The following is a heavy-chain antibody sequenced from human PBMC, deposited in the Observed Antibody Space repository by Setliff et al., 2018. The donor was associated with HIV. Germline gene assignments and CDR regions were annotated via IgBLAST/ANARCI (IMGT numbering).Heavy chain of an antibody. V-gene: IGHV1-46*01. CDR2: INPSGGSS. Sequence: ASVKVSCKASGYTFTSYYMNWVRQAPGQGLEWMGIINPSGGSSTYAQKFQGRVAMTRDTSTSTVYMELSSLRSEDTAVYYCARLPSAAMWGGGAFDIWGQGTMVTVSS. CDR1: GYTFTSYY. D-gene: IGHD2-2*01. J-gene: IGHJ3*02. CDR3: ARLPSAAMWGGGAFDI.